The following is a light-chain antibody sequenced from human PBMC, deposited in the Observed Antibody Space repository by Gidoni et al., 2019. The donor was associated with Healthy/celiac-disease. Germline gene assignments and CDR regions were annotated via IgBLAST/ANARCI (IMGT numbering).Light chain of an antibody. CDR3: QQWT. CDR2: GAS. V-gene: IGKV3-20*01. Sequence: EIVLTQSPGTLSLSPGEIATLSCRASQSVSSRYLSWYQQKPGQAPRRIIYGASNRATGIPDRFSGSGSGTDFTLTISRLETEDFAVYYCQQWTFGQGTKVEIK. J-gene: IGKJ1*01. CDR1: QSVSSRY.